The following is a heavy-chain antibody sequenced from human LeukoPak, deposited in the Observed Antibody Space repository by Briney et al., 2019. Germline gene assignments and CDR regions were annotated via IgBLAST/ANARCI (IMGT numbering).Heavy chain of an antibody. CDR3: ARLLNLAVAG. V-gene: IGHV1-69*01. CDR1: GGTFSSYA. J-gene: IGHJ4*02. CDR2: IIPIFGTA. D-gene: IGHD6-19*01. Sequence: GASVKVSCMASGGTFSSYAISWVRQAPGQGLEWMGGIIPIFGTANYAQKFQGRVTITADESTSTAYVELSSLRSEDTAVYYCARLLNLAVAGWGQGTLVTVSS.